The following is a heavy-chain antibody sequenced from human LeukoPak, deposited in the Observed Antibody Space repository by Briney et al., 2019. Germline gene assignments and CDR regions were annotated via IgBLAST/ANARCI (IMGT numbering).Heavy chain of an antibody. J-gene: IGHJ6*03. CDR3: ARAPYDSSGYYYDYYYYYMDV. V-gene: IGHV4-4*07. Sequence: SETLSLTCTVSGGSISTYYWSWIRQPAGKGLEWIGRIHISGNTDYNPSLESRVTMSVHTSKNQFSLKLSSVTAADTAVYYCARAPYDSSGYYYDYYYYYMDVWGKGTTVTVSS. CDR1: GGSISTYY. D-gene: IGHD3-22*01. CDR2: IHISGNT.